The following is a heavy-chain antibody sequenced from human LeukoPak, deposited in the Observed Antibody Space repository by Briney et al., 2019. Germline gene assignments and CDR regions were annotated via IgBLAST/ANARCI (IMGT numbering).Heavy chain of an antibody. CDR1: GFTFSSYA. D-gene: IGHD3-10*01. CDR3: AKGLGSYYYGSGSPIDY. J-gene: IGHJ4*02. V-gene: IGHV3-23*01. CDR2: ISGSGGST. Sequence: PGGSLRLSCAASGFTFSSYAMSWVRQAPGKGLEWVSAISGSGGSTYYADSVKGRFTISRDNSKNTLYLQMNSLRAEDTAVYYCAKGLGSYYYGSGSPIDYWGQGTVVTVSS.